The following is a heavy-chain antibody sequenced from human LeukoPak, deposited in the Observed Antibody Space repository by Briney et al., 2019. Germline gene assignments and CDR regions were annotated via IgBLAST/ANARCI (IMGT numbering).Heavy chain of an antibody. CDR1: GFTFSPYA. CDR2: ISGSGSST. CDR3: AKGSLGITETTYFDY. Sequence: GGSLRLSCAASGFTFSPYAMSWVRQAPGKGLEWVSVISGSGSSTYYADSVKGRFTISRDNSKNTLYLQMNSLRAEDTAVYYCAKGSLGITETTYFDYWGQGTLVTVSS. J-gene: IGHJ4*02. V-gene: IGHV3-23*01. D-gene: IGHD1-7*01.